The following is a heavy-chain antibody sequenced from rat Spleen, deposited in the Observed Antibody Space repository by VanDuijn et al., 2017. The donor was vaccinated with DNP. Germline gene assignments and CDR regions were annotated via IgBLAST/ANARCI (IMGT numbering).Heavy chain of an antibody. CDR3: ATFITTTYNWFAS. Sequence: EVQLVESGGGLVQPGRSLKLSCAASGFTFSNYDMAWVRQAPTKGLEWVASISPSGDNTYYRDSVKGRFTLPRDNEKSTLYLQMDSLRSEDTATYYCATFITTTYNWFASWGQGILVTVS. D-gene: IGHD1-10*01. V-gene: IGHV5-19*01. CDR2: ISPSGDNT. CDR1: GFTFSNYD. J-gene: IGHJ3*01.